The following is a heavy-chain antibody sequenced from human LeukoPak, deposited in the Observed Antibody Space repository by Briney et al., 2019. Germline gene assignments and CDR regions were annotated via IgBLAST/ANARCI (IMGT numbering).Heavy chain of an antibody. CDR3: ARALDTAMVINYFDY. D-gene: IGHD5-18*01. J-gene: IGHJ4*02. Sequence: PSETLFLTCTVSGGSVSSGSYYWSWIRQPPGKGLEWIGYIYYSGSTNYNPSLKSRVTISVDTSKNQFSLKLSSVTAADTAVYYCARALDTAMVINYFDYWGQGTLVTVSS. CDR2: IYYSGST. CDR1: GGSVSSGSYY. V-gene: IGHV4-61*01.